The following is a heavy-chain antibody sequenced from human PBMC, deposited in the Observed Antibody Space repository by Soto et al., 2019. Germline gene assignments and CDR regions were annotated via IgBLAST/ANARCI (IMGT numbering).Heavy chain of an antibody. CDR3: ARGRGYSYGLDP. CDR2: ISYSGTT. J-gene: IGHJ5*02. V-gene: IGHV4-30-4*01. CDR1: CDSISSVYNY. Sequence: SETLSLTCTVPCDSISSVYNYWSWIREPAGEGLEWIGFISYSGTTSYSPSLKSRLAISLDTSKNQFSLSLTSVTAADTAVYYCARGRGYSYGLDPWGQGTLVTVS. D-gene: IGHD5-12*01.